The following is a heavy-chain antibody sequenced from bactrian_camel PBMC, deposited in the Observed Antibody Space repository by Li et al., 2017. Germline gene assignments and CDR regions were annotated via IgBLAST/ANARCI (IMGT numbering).Heavy chain of an antibody. V-gene: IGHV3S53*01. D-gene: IGHD8*01. J-gene: IGHJ4*01. Sequence: VQLVESGGASVQVGGSLRLSCAASGATVSTNCMAWFRQAPGMEREGVAYISNGGSKAQTHYADSVKGRFTLSRDTAGGTVSLQMDNLVVEDTATYLCAADCPPVVGWDRLEYWVRAPRSPSP. CDR1: GATVSTNC. CDR2: ISNGGSKAQT.